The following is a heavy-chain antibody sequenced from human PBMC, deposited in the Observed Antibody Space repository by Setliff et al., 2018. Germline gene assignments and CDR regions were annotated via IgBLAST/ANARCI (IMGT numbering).Heavy chain of an antibody. V-gene: IGHV4-39*01. D-gene: IGHD3-3*01. Sequence: PSETLSLTCTVSGASLNSGTYYWGWIRQPPGKGLEWIGRIYYRGDTYYNPSLKGRLTISVDTAQNQFSLRLTSVTAADTAVYYCARMSGFQYMDVWGKGTTVTVSS. CDR1: GASLNSGTYY. CDR2: IYYRGDT. J-gene: IGHJ6*03. CDR3: ARMSGFQYMDV.